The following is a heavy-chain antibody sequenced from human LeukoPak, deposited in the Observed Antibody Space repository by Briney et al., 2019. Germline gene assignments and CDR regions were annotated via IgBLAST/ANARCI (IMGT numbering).Heavy chain of an antibody. CDR2: IYYSGST. Sequence: PSETLSLTCTVSGGSISSYYWSWIRQPPGKGLEWIGYIYYSGSTNYNPSLKSRVIISVDTSKNQFSLKLSSVTAADTAVYYCARVDSYGLRGPGPFDYWGQGTLVSVSS. CDR1: GGSISSYY. D-gene: IGHD5-18*01. CDR3: ARVDSYGLRGPGPFDY. V-gene: IGHV4-59*01. J-gene: IGHJ4*02.